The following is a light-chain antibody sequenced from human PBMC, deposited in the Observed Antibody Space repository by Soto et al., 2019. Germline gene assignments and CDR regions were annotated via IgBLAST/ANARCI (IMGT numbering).Light chain of an antibody. J-gene: IGLJ2*01. CDR2: DVS. Sequence: QSALTQPASVSGSPGQSITISCTGTSSDVGGYNYVSWYQQHPGKAPTLMIYDVSNRPSGVSNRCSGSKSGNTASLTISGLQAEEEADYYCSSYTSSSTVVFGGGTKLTVL. V-gene: IGLV2-14*01. CDR3: SSYTSSSTVV. CDR1: SSDVGGYNY.